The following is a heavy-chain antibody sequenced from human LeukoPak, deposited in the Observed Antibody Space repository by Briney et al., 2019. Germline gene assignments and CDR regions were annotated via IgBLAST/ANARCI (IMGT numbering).Heavy chain of an antibody. CDR3: AKDAHDDYYYYYGMDV. D-gene: IGHD1-1*01. Sequence: GGSLRLSCAASGFSFSNYAMHWVRQAPGKGLEWVAVISYDGSNKYYADSVKGRFTISRDNSKNTLYLQMNSLRAEGTAVYYCAKDAHDDYYYYYGMDVWGQGTTVTVSS. V-gene: IGHV3-30*04. CDR1: GFSFSNYA. CDR2: ISYDGSNK. J-gene: IGHJ6*02.